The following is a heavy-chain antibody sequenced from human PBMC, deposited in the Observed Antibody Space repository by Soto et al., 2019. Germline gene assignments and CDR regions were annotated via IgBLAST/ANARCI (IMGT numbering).Heavy chain of an antibody. Sequence: PGGSLRLSCAASGFTFSSYAMSWVRQAPGKGLEWVSAISGSGGSTYYADSVKGRFTISRDNSKNTLYLQMNSLRAEDTAVYYCAKGLSRWSIPQVDDYWGQGTLVTVSS. CDR2: ISGSGGST. D-gene: IGHD2-15*01. J-gene: IGHJ4*02. CDR1: GFTFSSYA. V-gene: IGHV3-23*01. CDR3: AKGLSRWSIPQVDDY.